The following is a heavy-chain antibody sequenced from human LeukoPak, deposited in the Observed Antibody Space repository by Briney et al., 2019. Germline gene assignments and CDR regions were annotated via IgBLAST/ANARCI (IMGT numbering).Heavy chain of an antibody. CDR2: IYSSGST. CDR3: ARRNDFDI. J-gene: IGHJ3*02. Sequence: SETLSLPCTVPGCSITGYHWSWIRQPPGKGLEWIGYIYSSGSTEYKPSLKSRATISADTSKNQFSLKLTSVTAADTAIYYCARRNDFDIWGQGTMVTVSS. V-gene: IGHV4-4*08. CDR1: GCSITGYH.